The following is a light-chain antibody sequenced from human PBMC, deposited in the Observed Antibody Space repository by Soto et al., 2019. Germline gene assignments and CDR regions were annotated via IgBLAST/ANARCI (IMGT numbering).Light chain of an antibody. CDR2: DAS. Sequence: DIQMTQSPSSLSAFVGDRVTITGQARQDIRKFLNWYQQRPGKAPKLLIYDASNLETGVPSRFSGSGFGTDFTFTISSLQPEDSATYYCQQYDNLPLAFGGGTKVEIK. CDR3: QQYDNLPLA. CDR1: QDIRKF. J-gene: IGKJ4*01. V-gene: IGKV1-33*01.